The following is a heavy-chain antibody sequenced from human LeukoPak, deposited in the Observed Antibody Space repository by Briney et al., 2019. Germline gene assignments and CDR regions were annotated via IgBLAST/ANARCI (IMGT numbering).Heavy chain of an antibody. CDR1: GGSISSNSYY. D-gene: IGHD3-10*01. V-gene: IGHV4-39*01. Sequence: PSETLSLTCTVSGGSISSNSYYWGWIRQSPGKGLEWIGSIYYSGSTYYNPSLKSRVTISVDTSKNQFSLKLSSVTAADTAMYYCARNRYYYGSGNYGVPNWFDPRGQGTLVTVSS. CDR2: IYYSGST. CDR3: ARNRYYYGSGNYGVPNWFDP. J-gene: IGHJ5*02.